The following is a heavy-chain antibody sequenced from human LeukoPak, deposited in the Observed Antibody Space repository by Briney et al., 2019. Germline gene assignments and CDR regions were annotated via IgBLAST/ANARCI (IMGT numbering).Heavy chain of an antibody. CDR3: ARSYCSSTSCYSIWFDP. J-gene: IGHJ5*02. CDR1: GVSISSGGYS. V-gene: IGHV4-30-2*01. CDR2: IYHSGST. Sequence: SETLSLTCAVSGVSISSGGYSWSWMRPPPGKGLEWIGYIYHSGSTYYTPSLQSRVTISVDRSKNQFALKLSSVTAADTAVYYCARSYCSSTSCYSIWFDPWGQGTLVTVSS. D-gene: IGHD2-2*01.